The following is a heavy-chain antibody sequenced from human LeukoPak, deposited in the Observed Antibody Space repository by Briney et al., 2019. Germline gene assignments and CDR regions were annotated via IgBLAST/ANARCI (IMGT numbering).Heavy chain of an antibody. CDR2: IRYDGGNK. Sequence: GVSLRLSCAASGFTFSSYGMHWVRQAPGKGLEWVAFIRYDGGNKYYADSVKGRFTISRDNSKNTLYLQMNSLRAEDTAVYYCARDGPGIVGASWGFDSWGQGTLVTVSS. J-gene: IGHJ4*02. CDR1: GFTFSSYG. V-gene: IGHV3-30*02. CDR3: ARDGPGIVGASWGFDS. D-gene: IGHD1-26*01.